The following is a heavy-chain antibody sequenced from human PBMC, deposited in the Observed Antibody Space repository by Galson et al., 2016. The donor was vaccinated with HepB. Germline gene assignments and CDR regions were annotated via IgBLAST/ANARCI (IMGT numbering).Heavy chain of an antibody. J-gene: IGHJ4*01. V-gene: IGHV2-5*05. D-gene: IGHD1-26*01. CDR2: IYWDDDK. Sequence: PALVKPTQTLTLTCTFSGFSLSTSGVGVGWIRQPPGKALEWLALIYWDDDKRYGPSLKSRLTITKDTSKKQVVLTMTNMDPVDTATYYCAHSLHIPYKNSGSYYFYYWGHGTLVTVSS. CDR3: AHSLHIPYKNSGSYYFYY. CDR1: GFSLSTSGVG.